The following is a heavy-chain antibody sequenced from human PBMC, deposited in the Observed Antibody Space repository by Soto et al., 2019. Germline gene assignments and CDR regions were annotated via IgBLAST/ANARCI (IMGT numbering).Heavy chain of an antibody. CDR2: IYYSGST. CDR3: ATVGHDYAITRDY. D-gene: IGHD4-17*01. CDR1: GGSISSYY. V-gene: IGHV4-59*01. J-gene: IGHJ4*02. Sequence: QVQLQESGPGLVKPSETLSLTCTVSGGSISSYYWSWIRQPPGKGLEWIGYIYYSGSTNYNPSLKSRVTIAVDTSKNQCSLKLSSVTAADTAVYYCATVGHDYAITRDYWGQGTLVTVSS.